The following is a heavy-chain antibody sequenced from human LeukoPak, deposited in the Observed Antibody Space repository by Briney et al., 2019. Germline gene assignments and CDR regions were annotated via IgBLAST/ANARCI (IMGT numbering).Heavy chain of an antibody. CDR3: ARQGSGWHYYYFDY. CDR1: GGSISSSSYY. J-gene: IGHJ4*02. V-gene: IGHV4-39*01. CDR2: IYNSGST. D-gene: IGHD6-19*01. Sequence: PSETLSLTCTVSGGSISSSSYYWGWIRQPPGKGLEWIGSIYNSGSTYYNPSLKSRVTISVDTSKNQFSLKLSSVTAGDTAVYYCARQGSGWHYYYFDYWGQGTLVTASS.